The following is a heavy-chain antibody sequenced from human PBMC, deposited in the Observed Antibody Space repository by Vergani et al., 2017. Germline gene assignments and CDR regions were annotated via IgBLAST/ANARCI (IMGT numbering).Heavy chain of an antibody. CDR3: AKGGPIFPYEMDI. D-gene: IGHD3-3*02. J-gene: IGHJ6*02. Sequence: VQLLESGGGAVQPGGSLRLSCAASGFAFTNYGMHWVRQGPGKGLEWVAFIRYDGPNKYYADSVTGRFSISRDNSKSTLYLQLNSLRSDDTAVYYCAKGGPIFPYEMDIWGQGTTVTVSS. V-gene: IGHV3-30*02. CDR1: GFAFTNYG. CDR2: IRYDGPNK.